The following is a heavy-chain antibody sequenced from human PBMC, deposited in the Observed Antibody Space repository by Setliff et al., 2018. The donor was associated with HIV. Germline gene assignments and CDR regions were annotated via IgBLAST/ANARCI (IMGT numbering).Heavy chain of an antibody. Sequence: SETLSLTCAVYGGSFSGFYWNWIRQAPGKGLEWIGEINHSRRTKYNPSLKSRVTISVDTSKNQFSLKLSSVTAADTAFYYCARGFSGDYLFTGYLDVWGKGTTGTVSS. J-gene: IGHJ6*03. CDR2: INHSRRT. CDR1: GGSFSGFY. V-gene: IGHV4-34*01. CDR3: ARGFSGDYLFTGYLDV. D-gene: IGHD3-22*01.